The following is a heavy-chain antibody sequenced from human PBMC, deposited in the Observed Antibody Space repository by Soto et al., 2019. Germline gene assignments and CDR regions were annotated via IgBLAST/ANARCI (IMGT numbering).Heavy chain of an antibody. CDR3: ARGGWSVRFDY. CDR1: GGSFSGYY. J-gene: IGHJ4*02. D-gene: IGHD6-19*01. Sequence: SETLSLTCAVYGGSFSGYYWSWIRQPPGKGLEWIGEINHSGSTNYNPSLKSRVTISVDTSKNQFSLKLSSVTAADTAVYYCARGGWSVRFDYWGQGALVTVSS. V-gene: IGHV4-34*01. CDR2: INHSGST.